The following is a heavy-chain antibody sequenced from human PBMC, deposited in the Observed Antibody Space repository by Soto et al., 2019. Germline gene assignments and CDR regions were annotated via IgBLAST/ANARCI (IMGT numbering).Heavy chain of an antibody. CDR1: GYTFTSYD. J-gene: IGHJ4*02. V-gene: IGHV1-8*01. D-gene: IGHD6-19*01. CDR3: ASSRAIAVAGSLDY. CDR2: MNPNSGNT. Sequence: ASVTVSCKASGYTFTSYDIDWVRQATGQGLEWMGWMNPNSGNTGYAQKFQGRVTMTRNTSISTAYMELSSLRSEDTAVYYCASSRAIAVAGSLDYWGQGTLVTVSS.